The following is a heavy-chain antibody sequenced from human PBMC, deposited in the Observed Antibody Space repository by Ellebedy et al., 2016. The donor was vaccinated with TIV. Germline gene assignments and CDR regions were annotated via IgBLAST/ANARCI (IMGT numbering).Heavy chain of an antibody. CDR2: IWYDGSNK. Sequence: PGGSLRLSCGASGFTFSIYGMHWVRQAPGKGLAWVAAIWYDGSNKYYADSVKGRFTISRDSSKNTLYLQMNSLRAEDTAVYYCVKDLLTFYYLMHVWGQGTTVTVSS. D-gene: IGHD2-21*02. CDR1: GFTFSIYG. CDR3: VKDLLTFYYLMHV. V-gene: IGHV3-30*02. J-gene: IGHJ6*02.